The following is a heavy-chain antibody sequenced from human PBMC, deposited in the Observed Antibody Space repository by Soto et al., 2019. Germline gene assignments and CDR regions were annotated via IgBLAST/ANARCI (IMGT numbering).Heavy chain of an antibody. Sequence: EVQLVESGGGLIQPGGSLRLSCAASGFTFSNDCMHWVRQVPGKGLLWVANINSDGSRTTYADSVKGRFTISRDNSKDTLSLQMNRLIAEDTGVYYCARDRNWASDYWGQGTLGTVSS. CDR3: ARDRNWASDY. J-gene: IGHJ4*02. V-gene: IGHV3-74*01. CDR1: GFTFSNDC. D-gene: IGHD7-27*01. CDR2: INSDGSRT.